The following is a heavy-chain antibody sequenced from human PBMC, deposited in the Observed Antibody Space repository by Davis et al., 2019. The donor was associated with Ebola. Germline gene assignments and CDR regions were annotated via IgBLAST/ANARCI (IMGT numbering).Heavy chain of an antibody. D-gene: IGHD6-6*01. CDR3: ATDTWARVAARRAYYYYGMDV. J-gene: IGHJ6*02. Sequence: ASVKVSCKVSGYTLTELSMHWVRQAPGKGLEWMGGFDPEDGETIYAQKFQGRVTMTEDTSTDTAYMELSSLRSEDTAVYYCATDTWARVAARRAYYYYGMDVWGQGTTVTVSS. CDR2: FDPEDGET. V-gene: IGHV1-24*01. CDR1: GYTLTELS.